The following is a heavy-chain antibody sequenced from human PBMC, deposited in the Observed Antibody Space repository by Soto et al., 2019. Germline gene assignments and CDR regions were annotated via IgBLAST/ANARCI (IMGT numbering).Heavy chain of an antibody. Sequence: LQLQESGPGLVKPSETLSLTCTVSGGSISTSRNYWGWIRQPPGKGLQWIGSVYSSGGTYYTPSLKSRLSTSVDTSENQFSLNLRSVTAADTAVYFCARQHCSGGVCYRDYAFDVWGQGTVVIVSS. CDR3: ARQHCSGGVCYRDYAFDV. CDR1: GGSISTSRNY. V-gene: IGHV4-39*01. D-gene: IGHD2-8*02. CDR2: VYSSGGT. J-gene: IGHJ3*01.